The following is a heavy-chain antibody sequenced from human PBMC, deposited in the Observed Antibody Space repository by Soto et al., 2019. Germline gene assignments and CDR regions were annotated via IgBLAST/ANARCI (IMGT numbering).Heavy chain of an antibody. V-gene: IGHV1-69*13. CDR2: IIPIFGTA. Sequence: GASVQVSCKASGGTFSSSAISWLRQAPVQGLEWMGGIIPIFGTANYAQKFQGRVTITADEYTSTAYMELSSLRSEDTAVYYCARVNDIEYSYGVVRPAIDYWGQGTLVTVSS. J-gene: IGHJ4*02. CDR3: ARVNDIEYSYGVVRPAIDY. CDR1: GGTFSSSA. D-gene: IGHD5-18*01.